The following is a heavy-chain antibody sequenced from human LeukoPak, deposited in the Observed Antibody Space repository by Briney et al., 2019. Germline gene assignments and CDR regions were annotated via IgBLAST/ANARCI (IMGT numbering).Heavy chain of an antibody. V-gene: IGHV3-20*04. D-gene: IGHD2-21*01. J-gene: IGHJ4*02. Sequence: EGSLRLSCAASGFSLDDYGMSWVRQAPGKGLEWVSDINRNGDRTAYADSVKGRFTISRDNAKNSLYLQINSLRVEDTAFYYCARGRCDGDCWEGYFDYWGQGTLVTVSS. CDR3: ARGRCDGDCWEGYFDY. CDR2: INRNGDRT. CDR1: GFSLDDYG.